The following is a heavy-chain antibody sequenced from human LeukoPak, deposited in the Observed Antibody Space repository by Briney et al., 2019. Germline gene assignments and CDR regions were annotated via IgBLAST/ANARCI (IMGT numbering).Heavy chain of an antibody. CDR2: IKQDGSEK. D-gene: IGHD5-18*01. CDR3: ARDWTDTAMGVFDY. J-gene: IGHJ4*02. V-gene: IGHV3-7*01. CDR1: GFTFSSYW. Sequence: GGSLRLSCAASGFTFSSYWMSWVRQAPGKGLEWVANIKQDGSEKYYVDSVKGRFIISRDNAKNSLYLQMNSLRAEDTAAYYCARDWTDTAMGVFDYWGQGTLVTVSS.